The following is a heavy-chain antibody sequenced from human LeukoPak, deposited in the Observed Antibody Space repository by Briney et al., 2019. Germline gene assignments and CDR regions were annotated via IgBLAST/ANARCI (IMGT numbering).Heavy chain of an antibody. D-gene: IGHD3-22*01. CDR3: ARTYYYDSSGYYADY. CDR1: GYSFTSYW. J-gene: IGHJ4*02. CDR2: IYPGDSDT. V-gene: IGHV5-51*01. Sequence: GASLQISCKGSGYSFTSYWNGWVRLMPGKGLEWMGIIYPGDSDTRYSPSFQGQVTISADKSINTAYLQWSSLKASDTAMYYCARTYYYDSSGYYADYWGQGTLVTVSS.